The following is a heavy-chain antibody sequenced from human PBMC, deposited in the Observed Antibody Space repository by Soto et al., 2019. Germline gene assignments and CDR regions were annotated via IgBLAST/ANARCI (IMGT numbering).Heavy chain of an antibody. CDR2: ISAYNGNT. D-gene: IGHD3-10*01. CDR3: ARVGWFGELFLCYYYMDV. Sequence: ASVKVSCKASGYTFTSYGISWVRQAPGQGLEWMGWISAYNGNTNYAQKLQGRVTMTTDTSTSTAYMELRSLRSDDTAVYYCARVGWFGELFLCYYYMDVWGKGTTVTVSS. V-gene: IGHV1-18*01. J-gene: IGHJ6*03. CDR1: GYTFTSYG.